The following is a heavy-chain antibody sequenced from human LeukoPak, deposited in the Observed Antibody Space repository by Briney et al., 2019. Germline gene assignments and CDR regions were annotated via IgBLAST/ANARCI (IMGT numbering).Heavy chain of an antibody. J-gene: IGHJ4*02. Sequence: GGSLRLSCAASGFTFSSYAMSWVRQAPGKGLEWVSYISSSSSTIYYADSVKGRFTISRDNAKNSLYLQMNSLRAEDTAVYYCARAVPRGYYYLYYFDYWGQGTLVTVSS. CDR1: GFTFSSYA. CDR3: ARAVPRGYYYLYYFDY. V-gene: IGHV3-48*04. D-gene: IGHD3-22*01. CDR2: ISSSSSTI.